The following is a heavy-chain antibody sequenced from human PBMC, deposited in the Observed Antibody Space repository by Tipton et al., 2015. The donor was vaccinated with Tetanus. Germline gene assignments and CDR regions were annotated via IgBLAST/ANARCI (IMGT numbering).Heavy chain of an antibody. CDR3: ASGGPLWKGMDV. CDR2: IYYSGST. J-gene: IGHJ6*02. Sequence: TLSLTCTVSGGSVSSGSYYWSWIRQPPGKGLEWIGYIYYSGSTNYNPSLKSRVTISVDTSKNQFSLKLSSVTAADTAVYYCASGGPLWKGMDVWGQGPTVTVSS. CDR1: GGSVSSGSYY. V-gene: IGHV4-61*01. D-gene: IGHD1-1*01.